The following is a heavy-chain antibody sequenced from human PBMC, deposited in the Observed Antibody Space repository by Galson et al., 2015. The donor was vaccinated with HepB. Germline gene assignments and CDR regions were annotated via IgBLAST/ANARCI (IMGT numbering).Heavy chain of an antibody. CDR3: ARDRDVVVVAPGY. J-gene: IGHJ4*02. CDR2: ISYDGTNK. CDR1: GFTFSSYT. V-gene: IGHV3-30*04. Sequence: LRLSCADSGFTFSSYTMHWVRQAPGKGLEWVAVISYDGTNKYYADSVRGRFTISRDNSKNTLYLQMNSLRVEDTAVYYCARDRDVVVVAPGYWGQGTLVTVSS. D-gene: IGHD2-15*01.